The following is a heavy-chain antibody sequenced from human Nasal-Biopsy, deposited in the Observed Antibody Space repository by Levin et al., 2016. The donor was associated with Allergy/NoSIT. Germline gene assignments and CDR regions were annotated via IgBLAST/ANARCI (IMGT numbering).Heavy chain of an antibody. CDR1: GGSINNYY. J-gene: IGHJ4*02. D-gene: IGHD3/OR15-3a*01. CDR3: ARSRTGPGGIDN. Sequence: SETLSLTCSVSGGSINNYYWNWIRQPPGKGLEWIGYMHYSGTTSYKPSLNGRLTISVDTSKNECSLRLSFLTAADTAVYYCARSRTGPGGIDNWGQGILVTVSS. V-gene: IGHV4-59*01. CDR2: MHYSGTT.